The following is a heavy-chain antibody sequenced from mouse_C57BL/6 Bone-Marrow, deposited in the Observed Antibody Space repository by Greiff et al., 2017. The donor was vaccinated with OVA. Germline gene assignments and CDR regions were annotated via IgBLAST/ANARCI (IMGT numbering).Heavy chain of an antibody. D-gene: IGHD4-1*01. J-gene: IGHJ3*01. CDR2: IWSGGST. CDR1: GFSLTSYG. Sequence: VQLKESGPGLVQPSQSLSITCTVSGFSLTSYGVHWVRQSPGKGLEWLGVIWSGGSTDYNAAFISRLSISKDNSKSQVFFKMNSLQADDTAIDYCASLTGFAYWGQGTLVTVSA. CDR3: ASLTGFAY. V-gene: IGHV2-2*01.